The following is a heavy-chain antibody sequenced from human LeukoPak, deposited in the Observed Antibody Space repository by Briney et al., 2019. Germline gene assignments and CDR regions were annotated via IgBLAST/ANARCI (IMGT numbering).Heavy chain of an antibody. CDR1: GYTFTGYY. J-gene: IGHJ4*02. D-gene: IGHD3-22*01. V-gene: IGHV1-2*02. CDR3: ARDAYYDDSSGYYY. CDR2: INPNSGGT. Sequence: ASVKVSCKASGYTFTGYYMHWVRQAPGQGLEWMGWINPNSGGTNYAEKFQGRVTMTRDTSISTPYMELSRLRSDDTAVYYCARDAYYDDSSGYYYWGKGTLVTVSS.